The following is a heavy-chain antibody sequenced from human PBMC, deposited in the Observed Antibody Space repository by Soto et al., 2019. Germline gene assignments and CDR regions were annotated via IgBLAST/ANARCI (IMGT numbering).Heavy chain of an antibody. CDR3: AREYCSGGSFNCHYYYMDV. V-gene: IGHV3-30*04. D-gene: IGHD2-15*01. Sequence: GGSLRLSCAASGFTFSSYAMHWVRQAPGKGLEWVAVISYDGSNKYYADSVKGRFTISRDNSKNTLYLQMNSLRAEDTAVYYCAREYCSGGSFNCHYYYMDVWGKGTTVTVSS. J-gene: IGHJ6*03. CDR1: GFTFSSYA. CDR2: ISYDGSNK.